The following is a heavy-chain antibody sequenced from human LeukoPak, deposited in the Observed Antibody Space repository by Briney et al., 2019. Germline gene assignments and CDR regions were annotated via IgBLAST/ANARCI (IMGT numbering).Heavy chain of an antibody. CDR2: FYPSGAT. Sequence: SETLSLICTVSGGSVSSYSWSWIRQPAGKGLEYIGRFYPSGATNYNPSLKSRVTMSVDTSNNQFSLKLSSVTAADTAVYYCARDHLEEWQTDAFDIWGQGTMVTVSS. J-gene: IGHJ3*02. D-gene: IGHD3-16*01. CDR3: ARDHLEEWQTDAFDI. CDR1: GGSVSSYS. V-gene: IGHV4-4*07.